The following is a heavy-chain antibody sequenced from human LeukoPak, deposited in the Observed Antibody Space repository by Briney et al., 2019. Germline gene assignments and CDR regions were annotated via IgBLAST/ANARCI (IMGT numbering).Heavy chain of an antibody. CDR3: ARVMLRVTRGYSYGEPTVFDY. CDR2: INPNSGGT. D-gene: IGHD5-18*01. CDR1: GYTFTGYY. Sequence: GASVKVSCKASGYTFTGYYMHWVRQAPGQGLEWMGWINPNSGGTNYAQKFQGRVTMTRDTSISTAYMELSRLRSDDTAVYYCARVMLRVTRGYSYGEPTVFDYWGQGTLVTVSS. J-gene: IGHJ4*02. V-gene: IGHV1-2*02.